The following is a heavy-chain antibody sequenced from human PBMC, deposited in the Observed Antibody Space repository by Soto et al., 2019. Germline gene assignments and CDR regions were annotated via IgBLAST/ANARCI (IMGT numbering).Heavy chain of an antibody. V-gene: IGHV4-39*01. J-gene: IGHJ4*02. CDR2: IYYSGST. CDR1: GGSISSSSYY. Sequence: PSETLSLTCTVSGGSISSSSYYWGWIRQPPGKGLEWIGSIYYSGSTYYNPSLKSRVTISVDTSKNQFSLKLSSVTAADTAVYYCASRNYYASSGYAYDYSGQGTLVTLPS. D-gene: IGHD3-22*01. CDR3: ASRNYYASSGYAYDY.